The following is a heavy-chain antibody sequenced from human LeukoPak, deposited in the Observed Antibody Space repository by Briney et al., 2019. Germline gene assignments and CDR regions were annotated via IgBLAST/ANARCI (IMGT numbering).Heavy chain of an antibody. D-gene: IGHD1-1*01. CDR2: IYSGGST. CDR1: GFSFSSNY. CDR3: ARVQTSAFDI. V-gene: IGHV3-53*04. Sequence: GGSLRLSCAASGFSFSSNYMSWVRQAPGKGLEWVAVIYSGGSTYYSESVKGRFTISRHNSKNRLYLKVKSERAEATAVYYCARVQTSAFDIWGQGTMVTVSS. J-gene: IGHJ3*02.